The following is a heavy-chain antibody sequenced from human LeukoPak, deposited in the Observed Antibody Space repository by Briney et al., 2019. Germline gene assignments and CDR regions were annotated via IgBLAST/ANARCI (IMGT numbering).Heavy chain of an antibody. V-gene: IGHV3-20*04. CDR2: INWNGGSK. CDR1: GFTFDDYG. Sequence: PGGSLRLSCAAPGFTFDDYGMTWVRQLPGKGLQWVSGINWNGGSKGYADSVQGRFTISRDNANNSVFLQMNSLRADDTALYYCARVRGSYADGEPSDYWGRGTLVTVSS. D-gene: IGHD1-26*01. J-gene: IGHJ4*02. CDR3: ARVRGSYADGEPSDY.